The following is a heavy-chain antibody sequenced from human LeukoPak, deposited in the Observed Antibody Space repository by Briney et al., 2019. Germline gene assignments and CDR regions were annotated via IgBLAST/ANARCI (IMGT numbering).Heavy chain of an antibody. CDR3: ARDRVRAVAGTGPQGNFDY. V-gene: IGHV3-21*01. CDR1: GFTFSSYS. Sequence: GRSLRLSCAASGFTFSSYSMNWVRQAPGKGLEWVSSISSSSSYIYYADSVKGRFTISRDNAKNSLYLQMNSLRAEDTAVYYCARDRVRAVAGTGPQGNFDYWGQGTLVTVSS. D-gene: IGHD6-19*01. CDR2: ISSSSSYI. J-gene: IGHJ4*02.